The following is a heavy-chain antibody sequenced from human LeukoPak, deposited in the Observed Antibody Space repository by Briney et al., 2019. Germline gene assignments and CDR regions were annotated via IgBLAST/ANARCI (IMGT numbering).Heavy chain of an antibody. CDR3: ARVYSAYYLDY. CDR2: IKQDGSEK. CDR1: GFSFSNFW. J-gene: IGHJ4*02. Sequence: AGGSLRLSCAASGFSFSNFWMTWVRQPPGKGLEWLATIKQDGSEKYYVDSVKGRFTISRDNAKNSLYLQMNSLRAEDTAVYYCARVYSAYYLDYWGQGTLVTAPS. D-gene: IGHD1-26*01. V-gene: IGHV3-7*01.